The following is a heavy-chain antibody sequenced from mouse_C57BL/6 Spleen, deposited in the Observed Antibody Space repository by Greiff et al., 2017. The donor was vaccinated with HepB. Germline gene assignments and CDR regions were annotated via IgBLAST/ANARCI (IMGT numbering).Heavy chain of an antibody. J-gene: IGHJ2*01. CDR1: GYTFTSYW. Sequence: QVQLQQPGAELVKPGASVKLSCKASGYTFTSYWMHWVKQRPGQGLEWIGMIHPNSGSTNYNEKFKSKATLTVDKSYSTAYMQLSSLTFEDSAVYYCARWWLLRLFDYWGQGTTLTVSS. CDR3: ARWWLLRLFDY. V-gene: IGHV1-64*01. CDR2: IHPNSGST. D-gene: IGHD2-3*01.